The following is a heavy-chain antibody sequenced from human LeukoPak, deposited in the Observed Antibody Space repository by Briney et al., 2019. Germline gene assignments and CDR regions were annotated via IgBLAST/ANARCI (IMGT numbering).Heavy chain of an antibody. D-gene: IGHD6-13*01. CDR1: GDSISSSGYY. J-gene: IGHJ3*02. CDR2: IYYSGST. Sequence: SETLSLTCSVSGDSISSSGYYWGWIRQPPGKGLEWIGSIYYSGSTYYNPSLKSRVTISVDTSKNQFSLKLSSVTAADTAVYYCAGWGIAAPFDIWGQGTMVTVSS. CDR3: AGWGIAAPFDI. V-gene: IGHV4-39*01.